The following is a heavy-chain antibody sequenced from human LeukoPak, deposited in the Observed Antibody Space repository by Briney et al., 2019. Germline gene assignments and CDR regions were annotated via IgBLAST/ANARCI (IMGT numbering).Heavy chain of an antibody. D-gene: IGHD2-15*01. J-gene: IGHJ3*02. CDR3: AKDLGRRRPEHRRTHDAFDI. CDR2: ISSSSGYI. CDR1: GFTFSSYS. Sequence: PGGSLRLSCAASGFTFSSYSMNWVRQAPGKGLEWVSSISSSSGYIYYADSVKGRFTISRDNSKNTLYLQMNSLRAEDTAVYYCAKDLGRRRPEHRRTHDAFDIWGQGTMVTVSS. V-gene: IGHV3-21*04.